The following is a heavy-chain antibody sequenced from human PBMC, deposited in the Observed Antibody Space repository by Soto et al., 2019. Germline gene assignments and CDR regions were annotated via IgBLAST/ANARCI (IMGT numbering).Heavy chain of an antibody. CDR2: ISGSGGST. Sequence: GGSLRLSCAASGFTFSSYAMSWVRQAPGKGLEWVSAISGSGGSTYYADSVKGRFTISRDNSKNTLYLQMNSLRAEDTAVYYCAKDRKGGKQLDYYMDVWGKGTTVTVSS. CDR1: GFTFSSYA. J-gene: IGHJ6*03. V-gene: IGHV3-23*01. D-gene: IGHD6-6*01. CDR3: AKDRKGGKQLDYYMDV.